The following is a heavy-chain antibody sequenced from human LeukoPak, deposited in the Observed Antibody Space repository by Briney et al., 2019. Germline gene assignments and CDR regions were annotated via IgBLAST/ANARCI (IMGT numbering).Heavy chain of an antibody. D-gene: IGHD3-22*01. J-gene: IGHJ4*02. CDR3: ARGGSDYYDSSGFYFDY. V-gene: IGHV1-69*01. CDR1: GGTFSSYA. CDR2: IIPIFGTA. Sequence: SVKVSCKASGGTFSSYAISWVRQAPGQGLEWMGGIIPIFGTANYAQKFQGRVTITADESTSTVYMELSSLRSEDTAVYYCARGGSDYYDSSGFYFDYWGQGTLVTVSS.